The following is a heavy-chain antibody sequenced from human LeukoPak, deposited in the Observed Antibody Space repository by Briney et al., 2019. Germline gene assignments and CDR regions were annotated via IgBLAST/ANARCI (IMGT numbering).Heavy chain of an antibody. CDR2: ISYDGSNK. Sequence: GGSLRLSCAASGFTFSSYAMHWVRQAPGKGLEWVAVISYDGSNKYYADSVKGRFTISRDNSKNTLYLQMNSLRAEDTAVYYCARDPTGGLRYFAGIGESHFDYWGQGTLVTVSS. CDR1: GFTFSSYA. J-gene: IGHJ4*02. CDR3: ARDPTGGLRYFAGIGESHFDY. D-gene: IGHD3-9*01. V-gene: IGHV3-30-3*01.